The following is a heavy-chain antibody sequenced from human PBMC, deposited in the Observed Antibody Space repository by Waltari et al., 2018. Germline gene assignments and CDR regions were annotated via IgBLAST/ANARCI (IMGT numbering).Heavy chain of an antibody. CDR2: ISYDGSNK. CDR3: ARELSSSWYRKDY. V-gene: IGHV3-30-3*01. J-gene: IGHJ4*02. D-gene: IGHD6-13*01. CDR1: GFTFSSYA. Sequence: QVQLVESGGGVVQPGRSLRLSCAASGFTFSSYAMHWVRQAPGKGLEWVAVISYDGSNKYYADSVKGRFTISRDNSKNTLYLQMNSLRAEDTAVYYCARELSSSWYRKDYWGQGTLVTVSS.